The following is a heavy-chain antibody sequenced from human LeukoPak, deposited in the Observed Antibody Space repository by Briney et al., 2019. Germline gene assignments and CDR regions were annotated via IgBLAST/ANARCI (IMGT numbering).Heavy chain of an antibody. CDR2: IYSGGTI. CDR1: GFTFSSCA. V-gene: IGHV3-53*01. D-gene: IGHD2-2*03. CDR3: ARDYANGFDL. J-gene: IGHJ4*03. Sequence: PGGSLRLSCAASGFTFSSCAMSWVRQAAGKGLEWVSVIYSGGTIYYADSVKGRFTISRDNSKNMVYLQMDSLRAEDTALYYCARDYANGFDLWGQGTVVTVSS.